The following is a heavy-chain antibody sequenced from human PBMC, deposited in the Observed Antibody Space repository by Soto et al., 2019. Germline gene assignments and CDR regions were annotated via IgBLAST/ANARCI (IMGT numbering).Heavy chain of an antibody. V-gene: IGHV3-48*01. D-gene: IGHD2-2*01. Sequence: EVQLVESGGGLVQPGGSLRLSCAASGFTFSTHSMNWVRQAPAKGLEWISYITSSSVIMYADSVKGRFTISRDNAKNSLYLQMNSLRVEDTAVYFCVGEVGFQLIYWGQGTLVTVSS. CDR3: VGEVGFQLIY. CDR1: GFTFSTHS. CDR2: ITSSSVIM. J-gene: IGHJ4*02.